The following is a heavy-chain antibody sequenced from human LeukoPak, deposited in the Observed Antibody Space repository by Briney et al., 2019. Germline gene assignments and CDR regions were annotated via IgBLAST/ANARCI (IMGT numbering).Heavy chain of an antibody. CDR3: AREGGYCSGGSCYRRRFDY. J-gene: IGHJ4*02. CDR1: GFTVSSNY. CDR2: IYSGGST. V-gene: IGHV3-53*01. D-gene: IGHD2-15*01. Sequence: GGSLRLSCAASGFTVSSNYMSWVRQAPGKGLEWVSVIYSGGSTYYADSVMGRFTISRDNSKNTLYLQMNSLRAEDMAVYYCAREGGYCSGGSCYRRRFDYWGQGTLVTVSS.